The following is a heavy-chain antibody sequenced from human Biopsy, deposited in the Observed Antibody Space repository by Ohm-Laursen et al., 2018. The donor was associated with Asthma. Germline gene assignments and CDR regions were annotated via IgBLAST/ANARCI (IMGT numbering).Heavy chain of an antibody. V-gene: IGHV3-30-3*01. CDR2: ISYDGSSI. D-gene: IGHD6-19*01. CDR1: RFTYE. Sequence: SLRLSCAATRFTYEMHWVRQAPGKGLEWVAVISYDGSSIYYADSVKGRFTIPRDNSKNTLSLQMSSLTAEDTAVYYCAREGVAGTHIEDWGQGTLVTVSS. CDR3: AREGVAGTHIED. J-gene: IGHJ4*02.